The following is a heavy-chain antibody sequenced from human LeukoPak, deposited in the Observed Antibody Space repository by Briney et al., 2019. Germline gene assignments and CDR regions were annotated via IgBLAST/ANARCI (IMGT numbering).Heavy chain of an antibody. D-gene: IGHD5-24*01. CDR1: GFTFSISA. CDR3: VGDGRDGYNIYFHH. Sequence: GESLRLSCSASGFTFSISAMHWVRQAPGKGLQYVSVISGDGVTTSYADFVKGRFTISRDNSKNTVYLQMSSLRAEDTAVYYCVGDGRDGYNIYFHHWGQGTLVTVSA. J-gene: IGHJ1*01. V-gene: IGHV3-64D*06. CDR2: ISGDGVTT.